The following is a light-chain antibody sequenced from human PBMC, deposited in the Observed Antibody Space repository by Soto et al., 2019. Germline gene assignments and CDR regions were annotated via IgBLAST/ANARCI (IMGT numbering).Light chain of an antibody. CDR2: DVS. CDR1: SSDIGGYNY. J-gene: IGLJ2*01. CDR3: SSYRSSSSPVV. Sequence: QSALTQPASVSASPGQSITISCTGTSSDIGGYNYVSWYQQYPGKAPKVMIYDVSNRPSGVSNRFSGSKSGNTASLTISRLQAEDEADYYCSSYRSSSSPVVFGGGTQLTVL. V-gene: IGLV2-14*01.